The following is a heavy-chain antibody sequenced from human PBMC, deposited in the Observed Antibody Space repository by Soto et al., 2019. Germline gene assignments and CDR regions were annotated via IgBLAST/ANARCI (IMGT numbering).Heavy chain of an antibody. CDR1: GFTFSDYY. Sequence: PGGSLRLSCAASGFTFSDYYMSWIRQAPGKGLEWVSYISSSGGTIYYADSVKGRFTISRDNAKNSLYLQMNSLRAEDTAVYYCARPKTGYSSGWNDAFDIWGQGTMVTVSS. J-gene: IGHJ3*02. V-gene: IGHV3-11*01. CDR3: ARPKTGYSSGWNDAFDI. D-gene: IGHD6-19*01. CDR2: ISSSGGTI.